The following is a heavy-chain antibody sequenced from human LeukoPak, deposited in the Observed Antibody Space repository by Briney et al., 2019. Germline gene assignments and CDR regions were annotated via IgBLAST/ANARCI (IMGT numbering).Heavy chain of an antibody. V-gene: IGHV3-21*01. D-gene: IGHD3-3*01. CDR3: ARDRSGLS. J-gene: IGHJ4*02. CDR1: GFTFSSYS. Sequence: GGSLRLSCAASGFTFSSYSMNWVRQAPGKGLEWVSSISSSSSYIYYADSVKGRFTISSDNAKNSLYLQMTRLRDEDTAVYYCARDRSGLSWGQGTLVTVSS. CDR2: ISSSSSYI.